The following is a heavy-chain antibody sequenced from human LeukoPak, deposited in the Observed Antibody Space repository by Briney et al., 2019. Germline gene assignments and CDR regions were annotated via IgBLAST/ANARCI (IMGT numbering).Heavy chain of an antibody. V-gene: IGHV3-30*07. Sequence: LAGGSLRLSCAASGFSFSDHYMSWIRQAPGKGLEWVAVISYDGSNKYYADSVKGRFTISRDNAKNSLYLQMNSLRAEDTAVYYCARDAGGWFDPWGQGTLVTVSS. CDR1: GFSFSDHY. J-gene: IGHJ5*02. CDR2: ISYDGSNK. D-gene: IGHD4-23*01. CDR3: ARDAGGWFDP.